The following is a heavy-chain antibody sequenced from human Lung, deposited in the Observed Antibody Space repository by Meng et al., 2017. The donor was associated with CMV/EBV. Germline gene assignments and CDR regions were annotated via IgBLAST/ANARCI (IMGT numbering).Heavy chain of an antibody. CDR1: GFSFSGYW. Sequence: GESLKISCAASGFSFSGYWMSWVRQAPGKGLEWVANIKYDGSEKHYADSVKGRFTISRDDAKNSLHLQMKSLRAEDTAVYYCARDNYDVWSGYYGMDVWGQGTTVTVSS. J-gene: IGHJ6*02. CDR2: IKYDGSEK. D-gene: IGHD3-3*01. V-gene: IGHV3-7*01. CDR3: ARDNYDVWSGYYGMDV.